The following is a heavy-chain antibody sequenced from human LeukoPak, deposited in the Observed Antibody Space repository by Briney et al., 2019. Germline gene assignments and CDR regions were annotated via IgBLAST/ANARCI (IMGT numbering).Heavy chain of an antibody. J-gene: IGHJ5*02. CDR1: GGSISSGSYY. CDR2: IYTSGST. V-gene: IGHV4-61*02. CDR3: ARGLRVSKAAIWRNWFDP. Sequence: SQTLSLTCTVSGGSISSGSYYWSWIRQPAGKGLEWIGRIYTSGSTNYNPSLKSRVTISVDTSKNQFSLKLSSVTAADTAVYYCARGLRVSKAAIWRNWFDPWGQGTLVTVSS. D-gene: IGHD2-8*01.